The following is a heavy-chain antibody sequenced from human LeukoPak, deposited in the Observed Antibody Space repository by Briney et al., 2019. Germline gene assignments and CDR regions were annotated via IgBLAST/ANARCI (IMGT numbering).Heavy chain of an antibody. D-gene: IGHD5-12*01. CDR3: ARDSQWLRF. CDR2: IKQDGSEK. J-gene: IGHJ4*02. CDR1: GFTFSGYW. Sequence: GGSLRLSCAASGFTFSGYWMSWVRQAPGKGPEWVANIKQDGSEKYYVDSVKGRFTISRDNAKNSLYLQMNSLRAEDTAVYYCARDSQWLRFWGQGTLVTVSS. V-gene: IGHV3-7*01.